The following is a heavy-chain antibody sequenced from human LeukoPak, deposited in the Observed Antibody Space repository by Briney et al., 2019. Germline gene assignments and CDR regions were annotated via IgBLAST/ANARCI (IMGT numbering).Heavy chain of an antibody. CDR1: GFTFSTYW. V-gene: IGHV3-30*02. CDR2: IRSDGSDK. D-gene: IGHD6-13*01. CDR3: AKDIAAAGGPCAY. J-gene: IGHJ4*02. Sequence: PGGSLRLSCAASGFTFSTYWMHWVRQAPGKGLEWVALIRSDGSDKYYADSVKGRFTISRDNSKNTLFLQMNSLRAEDTAVYYCAKDIAAAGGPCAYWGRGTLVTVSS.